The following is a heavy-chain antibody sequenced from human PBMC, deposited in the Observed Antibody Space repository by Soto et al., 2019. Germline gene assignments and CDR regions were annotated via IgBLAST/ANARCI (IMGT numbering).Heavy chain of an antibody. V-gene: IGHV1-69*02. D-gene: IGHD5-12*01. CDR1: GGTFSSYT. CDR3: ARAYRREYSGYEPGRRPDAFDI. CDR2: IIPILGIA. Sequence: ASVKVSCKASGGTFSSYTISWVRQAPGQGLEWMGRIIPILGIANYAQKFQGRVTITADKSTSTAYMELSSLRSEDTAVYYCARAYRREYSGYEPGRRPDAFDIWGQGTMVTVSS. J-gene: IGHJ3*02.